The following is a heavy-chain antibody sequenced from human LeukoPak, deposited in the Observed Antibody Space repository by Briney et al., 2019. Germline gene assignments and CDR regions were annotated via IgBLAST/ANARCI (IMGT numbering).Heavy chain of an antibody. J-gene: IGHJ5*02. CDR1: GFTFSSYA. Sequence: GGSLRLSCAASGFTFSSYAMSWVRQAPGKGLEWVSAISGSGGSTYYADSVKGRFTISRDNSKNTLSLQMNSLRAEDTAVYYCAKDPTHSTGWFTWLDPWGQGTLVTVSS. V-gene: IGHV3-23*01. D-gene: IGHD6-19*01. CDR2: ISGSGGST. CDR3: AKDPTHSTGWFTWLDP.